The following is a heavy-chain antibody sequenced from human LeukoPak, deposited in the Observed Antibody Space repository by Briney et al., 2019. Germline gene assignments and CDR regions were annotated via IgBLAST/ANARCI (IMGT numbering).Heavy chain of an antibody. V-gene: IGHV3-48*01. CDR3: AKSGYNRFDY. D-gene: IGHD5-24*01. CDR1: GFTFSSYS. J-gene: IGHJ4*02. CDR2: ISSSSSTI. Sequence: PGGSLRLSSAASGFTFSSYSMNWVRKAPGKGLEWVSYISSSSSTIYYADSVKGRFTISRDNAKNSLYLQMNSLRAEDTAVYYCAKSGYNRFDYWGQGTLVTVSS.